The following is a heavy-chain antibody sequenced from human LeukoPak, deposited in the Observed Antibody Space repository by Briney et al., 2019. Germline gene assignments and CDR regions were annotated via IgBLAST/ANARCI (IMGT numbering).Heavy chain of an antibody. Sequence: ASVKVSCKASGYTFTSYYMHWVRQAPGQGLEWMGIINPSGGSTSYAQKFQGRVTMTRDMSTSTVYMELSSLRSEDTAVYYCARASAAGPFYYYYYYMDVWGKGTTVTVSS. J-gene: IGHJ6*03. CDR2: INPSGGST. V-gene: IGHV1-46*01. D-gene: IGHD6-13*01. CDR1: GYTFTSYY. CDR3: ARASAAGPFYYYYYYMDV.